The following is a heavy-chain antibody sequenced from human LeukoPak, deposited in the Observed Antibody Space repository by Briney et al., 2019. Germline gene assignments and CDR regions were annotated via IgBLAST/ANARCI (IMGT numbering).Heavy chain of an antibody. Sequence: GGSLRLSCAASGFTFSSYSINWVRQAPGKGLEWVSSISGSSSYIYYADSVKGRFTISRDNAKNSLYLQMNSLRVEDTAVYYCAKGRVADYWGQGTLVTVSS. J-gene: IGHJ4*02. CDR2: ISGSSSYI. V-gene: IGHV3-21*04. D-gene: IGHD3-3*01. CDR1: GFTFSSYS. CDR3: AKGRVADY.